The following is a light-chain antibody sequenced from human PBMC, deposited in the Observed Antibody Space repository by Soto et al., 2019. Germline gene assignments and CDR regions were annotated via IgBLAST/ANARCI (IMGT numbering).Light chain of an antibody. CDR3: QQYGSSLIT. Sequence: EIVLTQSPGTLSLSPGERATLSCRASQSVSSSYLAWYQQKPGQAPRLLIYGASSRATGIPDRFSGSGSGTDFTLTISRLEPEDFAVYYCQQYGSSLITFGQGTRLGL. CDR1: QSVSSSY. V-gene: IGKV3-20*01. J-gene: IGKJ5*01. CDR2: GAS.